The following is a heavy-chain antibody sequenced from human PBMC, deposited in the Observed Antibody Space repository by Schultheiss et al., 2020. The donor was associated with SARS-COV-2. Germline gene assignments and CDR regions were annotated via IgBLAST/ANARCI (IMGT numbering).Heavy chain of an antibody. J-gene: IGHJ1*01. CDR2: IKQDGSEK. V-gene: IGHV3-7*03. CDR3: ATAYGGIHAEYFQH. Sequence: GESLKISCAASGFTFSSYAMSWVRQAPGKGPEWVANIKQDGSEKYYVDSVKGRFTISRDNAKNSLYLQMNSLRAEDTAVYYCATAYGGIHAEYFQHWGQGTLVTVSS. D-gene: IGHD4-23*01. CDR1: GFTFSSYA.